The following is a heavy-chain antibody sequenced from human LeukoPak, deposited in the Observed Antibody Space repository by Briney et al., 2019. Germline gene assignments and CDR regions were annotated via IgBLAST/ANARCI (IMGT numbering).Heavy chain of an antibody. V-gene: IGHV4-59*13. CDR3: TRDGYDRSGYYLDY. J-gene: IGHJ4*02. Sequence: PSETLSLTCTVSGGSISNYYWGWIRQPPGKGLEWLGYIHSSGSTNYNPSLKSRVTILVDTSKNQFSLKLTSVTAAETAVYYCTRDGYDRSGYYLDYWSQGILVTVSS. D-gene: IGHD3-22*01. CDR2: IHSSGST. CDR1: GGSISNYY.